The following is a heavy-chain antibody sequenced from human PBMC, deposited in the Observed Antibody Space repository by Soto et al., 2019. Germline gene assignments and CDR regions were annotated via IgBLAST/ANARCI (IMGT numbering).Heavy chain of an antibody. D-gene: IGHD2-8*02. Sequence: QVQLLQSGGEVKKPGASVKVSCNSSDHTFTYYGINWVRLAPGQGLEWMGWISGYNGNTKYAQKFQERVTMSADTSTKTAYMEMRSLTSDDTAVYFCAATGGHYFGLDVWGQGTTVTVSS. CDR3: AATGGHYFGLDV. V-gene: IGHV1-18*01. CDR2: ISGYNGNT. CDR1: DHTFTYYG. J-gene: IGHJ6*02.